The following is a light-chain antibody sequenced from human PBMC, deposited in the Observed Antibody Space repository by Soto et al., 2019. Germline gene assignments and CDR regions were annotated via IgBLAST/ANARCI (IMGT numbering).Light chain of an antibody. J-gene: IGKJ1*01. CDR2: GAS. V-gene: IGKV3-15*01. CDR3: QQYNNWPPWT. CDR1: QNIRSN. Sequence: EIVMTQSPATLSVSPGERATLTCRANQNIRSNLAWHQQKPGQAPKLLIYGASTRATGVPARFSGGGSGTEFTLTISSLQSEDFAVYYCQQYNNWPPWTFGQGTKVEIK.